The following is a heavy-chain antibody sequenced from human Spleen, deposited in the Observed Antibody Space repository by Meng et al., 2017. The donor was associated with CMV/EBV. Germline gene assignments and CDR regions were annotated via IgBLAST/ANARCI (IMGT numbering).Heavy chain of an antibody. CDR1: GFTFTNYW. D-gene: IGHD5-24*01. CDR3: ARDSATGHYYYGMDV. Sequence: GESLKISCAASGFTFTNYWMTWVRQAPGKGLEWVANIKEDGSVKHYVDSVKGRFTMSRDNAKNSVYLQMNGLRAEDTAVYYCARDSATGHYYYGMDVWGQGTTVTVSS. V-gene: IGHV3-7*01. J-gene: IGHJ6*02. CDR2: IKEDGSVK.